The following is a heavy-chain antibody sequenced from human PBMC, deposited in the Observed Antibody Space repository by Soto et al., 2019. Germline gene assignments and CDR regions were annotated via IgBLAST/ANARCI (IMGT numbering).Heavy chain of an antibody. Sequence: GGSLRLSCAGSGFTFSRYSIHWVRQAPGKGLEWVSSIGTRSDIYYADSVKGRFTISRDNAKNSLSLQMNSLRAEDTGVYYCAREETAWPLAYGLDVWGQGTTVTVS. J-gene: IGHJ6*02. CDR3: AREETAWPLAYGLDV. D-gene: IGHD2-21*02. V-gene: IGHV3-21*01. CDR2: IGTRSDI. CDR1: GFTFSRYS.